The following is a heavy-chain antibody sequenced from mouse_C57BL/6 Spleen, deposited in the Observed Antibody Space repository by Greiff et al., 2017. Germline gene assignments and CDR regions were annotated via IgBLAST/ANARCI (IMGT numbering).Heavy chain of an antibody. D-gene: IGHD2-1*01. CDR2: ISYSGST. V-gene: IGHV3-1*01. Sequence: DVKLQESGPGMVKPSQSLSLTCTVTGYSITSGYDWHWIRHFPGNKLEWMGYISYSGSTNYNPSLKSRISITHDTSKNHFFLKLNSVTTEDTATYYCARGGYGNYSYWYFDVWGTGTTVTVSS. J-gene: IGHJ1*03. CDR1: GYSITSGYD. CDR3: ARGGYGNYSYWYFDV.